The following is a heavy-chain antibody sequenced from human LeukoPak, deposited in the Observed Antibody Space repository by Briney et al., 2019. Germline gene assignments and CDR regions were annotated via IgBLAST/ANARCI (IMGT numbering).Heavy chain of an antibody. Sequence: GGSLRLSCAASGFTFDDYAMHWVRQAPGKGLEWVSGISWNSGSIGYADSVKGRFTISRDNAKNSLYLQMNSLRAEDTALYYCAKQRVRCSSTSCYMGFGYWGQGTLVTVSS. CDR2: ISWNSGSI. CDR1: GFTFDDYA. V-gene: IGHV3-9*01. CDR3: AKQRVRCSSTSCYMGFGY. J-gene: IGHJ4*02. D-gene: IGHD2-2*02.